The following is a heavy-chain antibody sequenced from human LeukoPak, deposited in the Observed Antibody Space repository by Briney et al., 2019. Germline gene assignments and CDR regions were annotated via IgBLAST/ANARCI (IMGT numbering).Heavy chain of an antibody. J-gene: IGHJ6*04. CDR1: GFTFSSYE. CDR3: AELGITMIGGV. CDR2: ISSSGSTI. Sequence: GGSLRRSCAASGFTFSSYEMNWVRQAPGKGLEWVSYISSSGSTIYYADSVKGRFTISRDNAKNSLYLQMNSLRAEDTAVYYCAELGITMIGGVWGKGTTVTISS. V-gene: IGHV3-48*03. D-gene: IGHD3-10*02.